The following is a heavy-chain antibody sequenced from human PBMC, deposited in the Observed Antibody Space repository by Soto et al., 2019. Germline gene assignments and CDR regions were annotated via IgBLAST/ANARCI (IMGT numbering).Heavy chain of an antibody. CDR3: ECGRQIRNAFDI. V-gene: IGHV1-2*02. CDR2: INPNSGGT. Sequence: VASVKVSCKASGYTFTGYYMHWVRQAPGQGLEWMGWINPNSGGTNYAQKFQGRVTMTRDTSISTAYMELSRLRSDDTAVYYCECGRQIRNAFDICGQGTMVTVSS. CDR1: GYTFTGYY. J-gene: IGHJ3*02. D-gene: IGHD2-21*01.